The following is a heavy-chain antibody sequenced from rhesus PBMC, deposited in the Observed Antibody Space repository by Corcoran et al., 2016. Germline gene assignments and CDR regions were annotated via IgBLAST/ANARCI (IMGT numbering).Heavy chain of an antibody. CDR3: TRVGGYSGNGY. V-gene: IGHV3S11*01. Sequence: EVQLVESGGGLVQPGGSLRLSCAASGFTFSNYWMSWVRQAPGKGREWVGFIKNKADGGPAAYAESVKGRFTISSDDSKNSLYLQMNSLKTEDTAVYYCTRVGGYSGNGYWGQGVLVTVSS. D-gene: IGHD3-16*01. CDR1: GFTFSNYW. CDR2: IKNKADGGPA. J-gene: IGHJ4*01.